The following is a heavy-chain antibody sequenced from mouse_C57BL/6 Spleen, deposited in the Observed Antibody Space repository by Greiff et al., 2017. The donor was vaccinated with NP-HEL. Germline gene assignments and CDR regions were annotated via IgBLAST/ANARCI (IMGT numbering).Heavy chain of an antibody. J-gene: IGHJ4*01. D-gene: IGHD2-1*01. Sequence: EVQLQQSGPELVKPGASVKISCKASGYTFTDYYMNWVKQSHGKSLEWIGDINPNNGGTSYNQKFKGKATLTVDKSSSTAYMELRSLTSEDSAVYYCASLYYGAMDYWGQGTAVTVSS. CDR2: INPNNGGT. CDR3: ASLYYGAMDY. CDR1: GYTFTDYY. V-gene: IGHV1-26*01.